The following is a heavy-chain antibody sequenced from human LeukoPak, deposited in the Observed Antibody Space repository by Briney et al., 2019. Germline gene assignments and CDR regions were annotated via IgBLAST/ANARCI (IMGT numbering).Heavy chain of an antibody. CDR1: GYSISSDYY. Sequence: SETLSLTCTVSGYSISSDYYWGWIRQPPGKGLEWIGSIYHSGSTYYNPSLKSRVTISVDTSKNQFSLKLTSVTAADTAMYFCARSMFYYDRSGYYYAANFDYWGQGTLVTVSS. D-gene: IGHD3-22*01. CDR2: IYHSGST. J-gene: IGHJ4*02. CDR3: ARSMFYYDRSGYYYAANFDY. V-gene: IGHV4-38-2*02.